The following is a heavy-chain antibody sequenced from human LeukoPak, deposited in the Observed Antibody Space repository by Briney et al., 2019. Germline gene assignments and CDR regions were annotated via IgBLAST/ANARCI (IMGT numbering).Heavy chain of an antibody. D-gene: IGHD4-23*01. CDR2: INPNSGGT. Sequence: ASVKVSCKASGYTFTGYYIHWVRQAPGQGLEWMGWINPNSGGTNYAQKFQGWVTMTGDTSISTAYMELTRLKSDDTALYYCARKCGGNGCFDFDYWGQGTLVTVSS. J-gene: IGHJ4*02. CDR1: GYTFTGYY. V-gene: IGHV1-2*04. CDR3: ARKCGGNGCFDFDY.